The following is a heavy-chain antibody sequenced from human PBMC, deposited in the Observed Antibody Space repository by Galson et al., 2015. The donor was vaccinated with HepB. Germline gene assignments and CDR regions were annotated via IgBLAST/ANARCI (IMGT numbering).Heavy chain of an antibody. CDR2: ISGSGGST. CDR1: GFTFSSYA. Sequence: SLRLSCAASGFTFSSYAMSWVRQAPGKGLEWVSAISGSGGSTYYADSVRGRFTISRDNSKNTLYLQMNSLRAEDTAVYYCARDPSLNYYDSSGYYFTFDYWGQGTLVTVSS. V-gene: IGHV3-23*01. J-gene: IGHJ4*02. CDR3: ARDPSLNYYDSSGYYFTFDY. D-gene: IGHD3-22*01.